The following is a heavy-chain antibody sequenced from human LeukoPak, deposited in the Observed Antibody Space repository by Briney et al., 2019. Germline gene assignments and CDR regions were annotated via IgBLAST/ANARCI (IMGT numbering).Heavy chain of an antibody. V-gene: IGHV1-2*02. Sequence: ASVKVSCKASGYTFTGYYMHWVRQAPGQGPEWMGWINPNSGGTNYAQKFQGRVTMTRDTSISTAYMELSRLRSDDTAVYYCARDGSGSTGYNWFDPWGQGTLVTVSS. CDR3: ARDGSGSTGYNWFDP. CDR1: GYTFTGYY. J-gene: IGHJ5*02. D-gene: IGHD3-10*01. CDR2: INPNSGGT.